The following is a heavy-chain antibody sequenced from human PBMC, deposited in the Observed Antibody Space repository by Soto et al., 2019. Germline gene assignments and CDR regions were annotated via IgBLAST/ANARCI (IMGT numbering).Heavy chain of an antibody. CDR1: GGTFNTHT. J-gene: IGHJ4*02. CDR2: IIPMLGIS. V-gene: IGHV1-69*02. CDR3: ATSYGSGSSHFDS. D-gene: IGHD3-10*01. Sequence: QVHLVQFGAEVRKPGSSVKVSCTASGGTFNTHTISWVRQAPGLGLEWMGRIIPMLGISNSPHKLQGRVSITADKSTSTVYMALSRLTSDDTAVYYCATSYGSGSSHFDSWGQGTLVTVSS.